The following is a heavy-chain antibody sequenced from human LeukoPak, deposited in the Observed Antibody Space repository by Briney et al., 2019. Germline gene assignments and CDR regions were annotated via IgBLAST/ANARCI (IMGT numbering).Heavy chain of an antibody. Sequence: PGGSLRLSCAASGFTFSSHGMHWVRQAPGKGLEWVTFIRSDGSSNYYGDSVKGRLTLSRDNFKNTLSLQMNSLRAEDTAVYYCARGARKRDDYGGFFAFWGQGTLVTVSS. CDR3: ARGARKRDDYGGFFAF. J-gene: IGHJ4*02. V-gene: IGHV3-30*02. CDR1: GFTFSSHG. CDR2: IRSDGSSN. D-gene: IGHD4-23*01.